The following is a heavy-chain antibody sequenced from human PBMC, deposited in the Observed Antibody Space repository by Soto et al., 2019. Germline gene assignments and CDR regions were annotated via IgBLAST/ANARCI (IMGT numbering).Heavy chain of an antibody. D-gene: IGHD2-15*01. CDR1: GFTFSSYA. V-gene: IGHV3-23*01. CDR2: IGGSGGT. Sequence: EVQLLESGGGLVQPGGSLRLSCAASGFTFSSYAMSWVRLAPGKGLEWFSSIGGSGGTYYADSVKGRFTISRDNSKNMLYLHLNSLRAEDTAMDYFAKGQGWSYYYDSWGQGTLVTVSS. CDR3: AKGQGWSYYYDS. J-gene: IGHJ4*02.